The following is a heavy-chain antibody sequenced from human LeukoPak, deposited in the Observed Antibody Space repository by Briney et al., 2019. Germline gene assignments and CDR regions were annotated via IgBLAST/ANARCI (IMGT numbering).Heavy chain of an antibody. CDR2: IYYSGST. CDR3: ASNYDRRVNAFDI. V-gene: IGHV4-31*03. J-gene: IGHJ3*02. D-gene: IGHD3-16*01. CDR1: GGSISSGGYY. Sequence: SETLSLTCTVSGGSISSGGYYWSWIRQHPGKGLEWIGYIYYSGSTYYNPSLKSRVTISVDTSKNQFSLKLSSVTAADTAVYCCASNYDRRVNAFDIWGQGTMVTVSS.